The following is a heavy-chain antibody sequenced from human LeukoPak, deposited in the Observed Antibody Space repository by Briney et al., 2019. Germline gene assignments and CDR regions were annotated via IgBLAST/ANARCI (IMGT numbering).Heavy chain of an antibody. CDR2: MNPNSGNA. D-gene: IGHD3-10*01. CDR1: GYTFTTSD. Sequence: ASVKVSCKASGYTFTTSDINWVRQAPGQGLQWMGWMNPNSGNAVYAQKLQGRVTMTRSTSINTAYMELSSLRSEDTAVYYCARGSSRSFDIWGLETMVTVSS. CDR3: ARGSSRSFDI. J-gene: IGHJ3*02. V-gene: IGHV1-8*01.